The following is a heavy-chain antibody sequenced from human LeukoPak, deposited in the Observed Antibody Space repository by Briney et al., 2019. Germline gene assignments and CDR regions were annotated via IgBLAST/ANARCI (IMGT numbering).Heavy chain of an antibody. D-gene: IGHD6-19*01. CDR3: ARDRATTVAGRPDAFDI. V-gene: IGHV1-3*01. CDR2: INAGNGNT. J-gene: IGHJ3*02. Sequence: GASVKVSCKASGYTFTSYAMRWVRQAPGQRLEWMGWINAGNGNTKYSQKFQGRVTITRDTSASTAYMELSSLRSEDTAVYYCARDRATTVAGRPDAFDIWGQGTMVTVSS. CDR1: GYTFTSYA.